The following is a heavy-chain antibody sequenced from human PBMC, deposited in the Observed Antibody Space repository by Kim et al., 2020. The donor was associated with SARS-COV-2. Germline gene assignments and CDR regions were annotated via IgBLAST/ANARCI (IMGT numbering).Heavy chain of an antibody. CDR3: TTVSMR. D-gene: IGHD2-2*01. CDR1: GIPFSNAW. V-gene: IGHV3-15*01. Sequence: GGSLRLSCAVSGIPFSNAWFNWVRQAPGKGLEWVGRIKSKSDGGTVDLAVPVKGRFAISRDDSKNTLYLLMNSLRTDDSAVYYCTTVSMRWGQGTLVTVS. CDR2: IKSKSDGGTV. J-gene: IGHJ4*02.